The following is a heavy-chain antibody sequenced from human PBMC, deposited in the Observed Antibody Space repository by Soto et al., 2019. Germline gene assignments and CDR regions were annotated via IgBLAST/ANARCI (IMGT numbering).Heavy chain of an antibody. CDR1: GRTFSSYA. D-gene: IGHD5-12*01. CDR3: ARAKRVATSYYYYGMDV. CDR2: IIPIFGTA. Sequence: GASVKVSCKASGRTFSSYAISWVRQAPGQGLEWMGGIIPIFGTANYAQKFQGRVTITADESTSTAYMELSSLRSEDTAVYYCARAKRVATSYYYYGMDVWGQGTTVTVSS. V-gene: IGHV1-69*13. J-gene: IGHJ6*02.